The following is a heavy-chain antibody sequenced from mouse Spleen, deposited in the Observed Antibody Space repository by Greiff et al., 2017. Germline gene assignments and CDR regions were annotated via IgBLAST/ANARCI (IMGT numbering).Heavy chain of an antibody. CDR2: ISYDGSN. D-gene: IGHD3-2*02. CDR1: GYSITSGYY. CDR3: AREGTAQATGLFDY. Sequence: EVQRVESGPGLVKPSQSLSLTCSVTGYSITSGYYWNWIRQFPGNKLEWMGYISYDGSNNYNPSLKNRISITRDTSKNQFFLKLNSVTTEDTATYYCAREGTAQATGLFDYWGQGTTLTVSS. J-gene: IGHJ2*01. V-gene: IGHV3-6*01.